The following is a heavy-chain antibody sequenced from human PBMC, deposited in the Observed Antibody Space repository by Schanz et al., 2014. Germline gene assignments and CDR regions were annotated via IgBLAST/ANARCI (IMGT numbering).Heavy chain of an antibody. V-gene: IGHV3-23*01. J-gene: IGHJ4*02. CDR2: ISGSGGTI. CDR3: VSSGSYSSYAF. Sequence: EVQLLESGGGLVEPGGSLRLSCAASGFSFSSYAMGWVRQARGKGLEWVSAISGSGGTIYYADSVKGRFTISRDNAKNSLYLEMNSLRAEDTAVYHCVSSGSYSSYAFWGQGTLVTVSS. D-gene: IGHD3-10*01. CDR1: GFSFSSYA.